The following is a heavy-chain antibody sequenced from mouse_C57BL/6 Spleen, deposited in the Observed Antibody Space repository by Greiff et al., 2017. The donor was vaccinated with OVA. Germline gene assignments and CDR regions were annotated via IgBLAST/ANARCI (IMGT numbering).Heavy chain of an antibody. D-gene: IGHD1-1*01. CDR3: ARGITTVVAPY. V-gene: IGHV1-50*01. CDR2: IDPSDSYT. Sequence: VKLQQPGAELVKPGASVKLSCKASGYTFTSYWMQWVKQRPGQGLAWIGEIDPSDSYTNYNQKFKGKATLTVDTSSSTAYMQLSSLTSEDSAVYYCARGITTVVAPYWGQGTTLTVSS. J-gene: IGHJ2*01. CDR1: GYTFTSYW.